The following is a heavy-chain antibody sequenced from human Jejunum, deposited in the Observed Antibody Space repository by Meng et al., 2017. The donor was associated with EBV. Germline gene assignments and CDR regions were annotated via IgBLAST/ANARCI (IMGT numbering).Heavy chain of an antibody. Sequence: VQLVLSGPELKKPGASVRLSCQASGYTFTDYAIIWVRQAPGQGLEWMGWINTANGNPTYAQAFTGRFVFSLDTSVNTAFLQISDLKAEDSALYYCARYSGSYSLANWGQGTLVTVSS. J-gene: IGHJ4*02. CDR2: INTANGNP. CDR3: ARYSGSYSLAN. V-gene: IGHV7-4-1*02. D-gene: IGHD3-10*01. CDR1: GYTFTDYA.